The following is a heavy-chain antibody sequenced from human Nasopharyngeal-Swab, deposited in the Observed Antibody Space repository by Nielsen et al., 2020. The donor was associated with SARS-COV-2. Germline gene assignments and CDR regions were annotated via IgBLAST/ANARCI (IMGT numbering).Heavy chain of an antibody. J-gene: IGHJ6*03. CDR1: GFGVSTNY. CDR3: ARGADVYCSGGSCYSEYYYYMDV. Sequence: GESLKISCAASGFGVSTNYMSWVRQAPGKGLEWMSVIYPGGRTNYADSVKGRFTISRDYSKNTLYLQMNSLRVEDTAIYYCARGADVYCSGGSCYSEYYYYMDVWGRGTTVTVSS. D-gene: IGHD2-15*01. V-gene: IGHV3-66*01. CDR2: IYPGGRT.